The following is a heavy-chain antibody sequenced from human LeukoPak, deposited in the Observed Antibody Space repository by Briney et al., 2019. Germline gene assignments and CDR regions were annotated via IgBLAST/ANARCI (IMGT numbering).Heavy chain of an antibody. J-gene: IGHJ4*02. CDR1: GGTFIYYA. Sequence: ASVKVSCKASGGTFIYYAISWVRQAPGQGLDWMGGIIPIFGITDYAQKFQGRVTITADKSTGTAYMEVSSLRSEDSAVYYCAREGDYGGNSGTGNFDYWGQGTLVTVSS. D-gene: IGHD4-23*01. CDR2: IIPIFGIT. CDR3: AREGDYGGNSGTGNFDY. V-gene: IGHV1-69*10.